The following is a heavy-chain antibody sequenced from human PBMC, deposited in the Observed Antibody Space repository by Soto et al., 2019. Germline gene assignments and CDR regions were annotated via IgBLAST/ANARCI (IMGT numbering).Heavy chain of an antibody. CDR2: IIPIFGTA. D-gene: IGHD1-7*01. Sequence: QVQLVQSGAEVKKPGSSVKVSCKASGGTFSSYAISWVRQAPGQGLEWMGGIIPIFGTANYAQKFQGRDTITPDHDTSPAYMELSSLRSQDTAVYYCASTGTTGGYYYYVMDVWGQGTTVTVSS. V-gene: IGHV1-69*01. CDR3: ASTGTTGGYYYYVMDV. J-gene: IGHJ6*02. CDR1: GGTFSSYA.